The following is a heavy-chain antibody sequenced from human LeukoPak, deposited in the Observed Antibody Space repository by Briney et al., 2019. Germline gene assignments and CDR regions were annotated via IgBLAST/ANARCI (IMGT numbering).Heavy chain of an antibody. CDR1: GYTFTSYD. D-gene: IGHD3-22*01. Sequence: GASVKVSCKASGYTFTSYDINWVRQATGQGLEWMGWMNPNSGNTGYAQKFQGRVTMTRNTSISTAYMELSSLRSEDTAVYYCARATTPSNYYDSSGYRSYMDVWGKGTTVTVSS. J-gene: IGHJ6*03. CDR3: ARATTPSNYYDSSGYRSYMDV. CDR2: MNPNSGNT. V-gene: IGHV1-8*01.